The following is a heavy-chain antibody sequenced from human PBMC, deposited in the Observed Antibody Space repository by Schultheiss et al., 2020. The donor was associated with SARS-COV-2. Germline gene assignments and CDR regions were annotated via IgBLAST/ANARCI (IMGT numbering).Heavy chain of an antibody. V-gene: IGHV6-1*01. CDR1: GDSVSSNSAA. D-gene: IGHD3-3*01. J-gene: IGHJ3*02. CDR2: TYYRSKWYN. Sequence: SETLSLTCAISGDSVSSNSAAWNWIRRSPSRGLEWLGRTYYRSKWYNDYAVAVKSRITINPDTSKNQFSLQLNSVTPEDTAVYYCARQDDRSITICGVVISSDAFDIWGQGTMVTVSS. CDR3: ARQDDRSITICGVVISSDAFDI.